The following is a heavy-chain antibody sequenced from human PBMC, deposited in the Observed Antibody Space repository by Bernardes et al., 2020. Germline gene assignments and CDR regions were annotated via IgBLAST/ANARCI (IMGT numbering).Heavy chain of an antibody. V-gene: IGHV3-15*01. Sequence: GGSLRLSCAASGFTFSNAWMSWVRQAPGKGLEWVGRIKSKTDGGTTDYAAPVKGRFTISRDDSKNTLYLQMNSLKTEDTAVYYCTTDATMVQGAYYYGMDVWGKGTTVTVSS. CDR2: IKSKTDGGTT. J-gene: IGHJ6*04. D-gene: IGHD3-10*01. CDR3: TTDATMVQGAYYYGMDV. CDR1: GFTFSNAW.